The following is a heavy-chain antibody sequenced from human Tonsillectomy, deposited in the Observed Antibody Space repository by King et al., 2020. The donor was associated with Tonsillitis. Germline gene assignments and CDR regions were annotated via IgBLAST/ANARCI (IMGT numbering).Heavy chain of an antibody. CDR1: GFTVSSNY. D-gene: IGHD3-22*01. CDR2: IYSGGST. Sequence: VQLVESGGGLVQPGGSLRLSCAASGFTVSSNYMSWVRQAPGKGLEWVSDIYSGGSTYYADSVKDRFTISRDNSKNTLHLQMNSLRAEDTALYYFASEIHVSIGYHSPPCWYFYLWGRGTLVTVS. V-gene: IGHV3-66*01. CDR3: ASEIHVSIGYHSPPCWYFYL. J-gene: IGHJ2*01.